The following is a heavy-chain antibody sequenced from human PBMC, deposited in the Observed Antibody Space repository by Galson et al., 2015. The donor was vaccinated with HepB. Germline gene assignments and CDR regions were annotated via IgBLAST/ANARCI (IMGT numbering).Heavy chain of an antibody. CDR2: ISSSSSNI. V-gene: IGHV3-48*02. D-gene: IGHD5-18*01. Sequence: SLRLSCAASGFTFSSYSMHWVRQAPGKGLEWVSYISSSSSNIYYADSVKGRFAISRDNAKNSLYLQMNSLRDEDTAVYYCARDSGYSYGRFDYWGQGTLVTVSS. J-gene: IGHJ4*02. CDR3: ARDSGYSYGRFDY. CDR1: GFTFSSYS.